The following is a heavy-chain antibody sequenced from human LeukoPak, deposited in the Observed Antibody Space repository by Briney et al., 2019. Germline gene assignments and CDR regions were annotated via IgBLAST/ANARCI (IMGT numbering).Heavy chain of an antibody. Sequence: GGSLRLSCAASGFTFSSYGMHWVRQAPGKGLEWVAVIWYDGSNKYYADSVRGRFTISRDNSKNTLYLQMNSLRAEDTAVYYCAREYSSRYGMDVWGQGTTVTVSS. V-gene: IGHV3-33*01. CDR3: AREYSSRYGMDV. J-gene: IGHJ6*02. CDR1: GFTFSSYG. D-gene: IGHD6-13*01. CDR2: IWYDGSNK.